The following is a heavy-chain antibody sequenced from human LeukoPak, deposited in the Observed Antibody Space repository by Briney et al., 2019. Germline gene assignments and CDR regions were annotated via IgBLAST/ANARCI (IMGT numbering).Heavy chain of an antibody. J-gene: IGHJ5*02. Sequence: ASVKVSCKASGYTFTSYGISWVRQAPGQGLEWMGWISGYNGNTNYAQKFQGRVTMTTDTSTSTAYMELRILRSDDTAVYYCARVSGWSFSNWFDPWGQGTLVTVSS. D-gene: IGHD6-19*01. CDR1: GYTFTSYG. CDR2: ISGYNGNT. CDR3: ARVSGWSFSNWFDP. V-gene: IGHV1-18*01.